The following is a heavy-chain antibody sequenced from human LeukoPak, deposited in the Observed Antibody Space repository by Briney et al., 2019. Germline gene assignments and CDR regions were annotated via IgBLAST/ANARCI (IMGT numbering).Heavy chain of an antibody. CDR3: ARDPYSGYDLGYYFDY. J-gene: IGHJ4*02. V-gene: IGHV3-11*01. Sequence: GGSLRLSCAASEFTFSSYYMSWIRQAPGKGLEWVSYISSSGSTIYYADSVKGRFTISRDNAKNSLYLQMNSLRAENTAVYYCARDPYSGYDLGYYFDYWGQGTLVTVSS. CDR1: EFTFSSYY. CDR2: ISSSGSTI. D-gene: IGHD5-12*01.